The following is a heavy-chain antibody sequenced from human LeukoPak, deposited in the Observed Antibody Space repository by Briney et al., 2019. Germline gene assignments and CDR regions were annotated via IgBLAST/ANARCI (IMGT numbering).Heavy chain of an antibody. CDR1: GGSFSGYY. J-gene: IGHJ3*02. CDR2: INHSGNT. D-gene: IGHD2-15*01. Sequence: SETLSLTCAVYGGSFSGYYWSWIRQPPGKGLEWIGEINHSGNTNYNPSLKSRVTISVDTSKNQFSLKLSSVTAADTAVYYCARLAKVVDAFDIWGQGTMVTVSS. V-gene: IGHV4-34*01. CDR3: ARLAKVVDAFDI.